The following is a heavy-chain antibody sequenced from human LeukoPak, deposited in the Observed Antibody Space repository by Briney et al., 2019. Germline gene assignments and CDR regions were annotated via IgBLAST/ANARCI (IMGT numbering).Heavy chain of an antibody. V-gene: IGHV4-59*12. CDR2: IYYSGST. D-gene: IGHD6-6*01. J-gene: IGHJ4*02. CDR3: ARIRVGSSSAY. Sequence: SEALSLTCTVSGGSISSYYWSWIRQPPGKGLEWIGYIYYSGSTNYNPSLKSRVTISVDTSKNQFSLKLSSVTAADTAVYYCARIRVGSSSAYWGQGTLVTVSS. CDR1: GGSISSYY.